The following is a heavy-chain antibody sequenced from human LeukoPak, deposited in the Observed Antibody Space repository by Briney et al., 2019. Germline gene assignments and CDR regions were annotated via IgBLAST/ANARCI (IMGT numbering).Heavy chain of an antibody. J-gene: IGHJ4*02. V-gene: IGHV4-34*01. D-gene: IGHD7-27*01. Sequence: SETLSLTCAVYVGSFSGYYWSWIRQPPGKGLEWIGEINHSGSTNYNPPLKSRVTISVDKSKNQFSLKLSSVTAADTAVYYCATRKLGNDYWGQGTLVTVSS. CDR1: VGSFSGYY. CDR2: INHSGST. CDR3: ATRKLGNDY.